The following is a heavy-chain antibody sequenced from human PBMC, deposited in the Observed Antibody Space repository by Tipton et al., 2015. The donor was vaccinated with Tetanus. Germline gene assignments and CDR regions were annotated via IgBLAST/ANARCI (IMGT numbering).Heavy chain of an antibody. D-gene: IGHD3-3*01. Sequence: TLSLTCTVSGVSISGYYWSWIRQPAGKGLEWIGRVDRSGTTTYNPSLKGRVTMSLDTSKNQFSLKLTPVTAADTAMYYCARANYDFPKKGPCDSWGQGTLVIVSS. CDR1: GVSISGYY. CDR2: VDRSGTT. J-gene: IGHJ4*02. V-gene: IGHV4-4*07. CDR3: ARANYDFPKKGPCDS.